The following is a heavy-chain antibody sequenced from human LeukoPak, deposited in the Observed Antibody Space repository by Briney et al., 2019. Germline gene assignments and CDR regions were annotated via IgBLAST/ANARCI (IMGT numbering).Heavy chain of an antibody. CDR1: GGSISSYY. Sequence: SETLSLTCTVSGGSISSYYWSWIRQPPGKGQEWIGYIYYSGSTNYNPSLKSRVSISVDTSKNQFSLKLSSVTAADTAVYYCARDSGYSYGYDYWGQGILVTVSS. CDR3: ARDSGYSYGYDY. CDR2: IYYSGST. D-gene: IGHD5-18*01. V-gene: IGHV4-59*01. J-gene: IGHJ4*02.